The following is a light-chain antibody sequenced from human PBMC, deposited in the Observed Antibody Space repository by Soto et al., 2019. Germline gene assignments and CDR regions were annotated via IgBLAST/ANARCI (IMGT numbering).Light chain of an antibody. V-gene: IGLV2-8*01. CDR1: SGDVGGYNY. Sequence: QSVLTQPPSASGSPGQSVTISCTGTSGDVGGYNYVSWYQQHPGKAPKLMIFEVSERPSGVPDRFPASKSGNTASLTVSGLQAEDEADYYCSSYAGSNNDVFGTGTQLTVL. J-gene: IGLJ1*01. CDR2: EVS. CDR3: SSYAGSNNDV.